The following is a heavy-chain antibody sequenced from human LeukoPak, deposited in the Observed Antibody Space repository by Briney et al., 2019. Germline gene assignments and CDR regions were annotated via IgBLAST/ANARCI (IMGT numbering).Heavy chain of an antibody. CDR1: GGSFSGYY. Sequence: KPSETLSLTCAVYGGSFSGYYWSWIRQPPGKGLEWIGEINHSGSTNYNPSLKSRVTISVDTSKNQFSLKLSSVTAADTAVYYCAGDKDYYDSSGESSAFDIWGQGTMVTVSS. J-gene: IGHJ3*02. CDR3: AGDKDYYDSSGESSAFDI. CDR2: INHSGST. V-gene: IGHV4-34*01. D-gene: IGHD3-22*01.